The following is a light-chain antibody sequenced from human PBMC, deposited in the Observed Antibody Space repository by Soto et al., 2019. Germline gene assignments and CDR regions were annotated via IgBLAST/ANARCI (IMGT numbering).Light chain of an antibody. CDR3: SSYTVTTTV. CDR1: SSDVGAYNY. Sequence: QSALTQPASASGSPGQSITVSCTGTSSDVGAYNYVSWYQQHPGRAPKLMIYDVSNRPSGVSNRFSGSKSGNTASLTISGLQAEDEADYYCSSYTVTTTVFGTGTKVTVL. J-gene: IGLJ1*01. V-gene: IGLV2-14*01. CDR2: DVS.